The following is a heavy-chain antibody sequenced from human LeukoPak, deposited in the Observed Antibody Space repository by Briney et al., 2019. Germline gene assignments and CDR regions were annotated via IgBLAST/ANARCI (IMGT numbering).Heavy chain of an antibody. CDR1: GFTFSSYS. CDR3: AKEPPYCGGDCYFLLDY. Sequence: GGSLRLSCAASGFTFSSYSMSWVRQAPGKGLAWVSGISGGGGTYYADSVKGRFTISRDNSKNTLYLQVNSLRAEDTGVYYCAKEPPYCGGDCYFLLDYWGQGTLVTVSS. D-gene: IGHD2-21*02. J-gene: IGHJ4*02. V-gene: IGHV3-23*01. CDR2: ISGGGGT.